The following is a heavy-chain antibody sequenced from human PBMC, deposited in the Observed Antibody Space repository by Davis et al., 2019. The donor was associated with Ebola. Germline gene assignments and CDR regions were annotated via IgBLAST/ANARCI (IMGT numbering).Heavy chain of an antibody. CDR2: IYYSGST. Sequence: SETLSLTCTVSGGSISSGGYYWSWIRQPPGKGLEWIGYIYYSGSTYYNPSLKSRVTISVDTSKNQFSLKLSSVTAADTAVYYCARGNDILTGYYPLDYWGQGTLVTVSS. CDR3: ARGNDILTGYYPLDY. CDR1: GGSISSGGYY. V-gene: IGHV4-30-4*08. J-gene: IGHJ4*02. D-gene: IGHD3-9*01.